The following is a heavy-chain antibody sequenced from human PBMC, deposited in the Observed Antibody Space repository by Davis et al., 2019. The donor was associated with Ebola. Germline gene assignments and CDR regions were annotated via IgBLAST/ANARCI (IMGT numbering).Heavy chain of an antibody. CDR3: ARHFVGKLFGMDV. V-gene: IGHV5-10-1*01. J-gene: IGHJ6*02. D-gene: IGHD3-3*02. CDR1: GYSFTSYW. Sequence: GESLKISCKGSGYSFTSYWISWVRQMPGKGLEWMGRIDPSDSYTDYSPSFQGHVSISADESINTAYLQWSSLKASDTAMYFCARHFVGKLFGMDVWGQGTTVTVSS. CDR2: IDPSDSYT.